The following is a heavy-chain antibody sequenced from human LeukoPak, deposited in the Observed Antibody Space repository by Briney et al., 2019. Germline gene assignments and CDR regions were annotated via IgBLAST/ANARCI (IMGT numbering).Heavy chain of an antibody. J-gene: IGHJ4*02. CDR2: IKQDGSEK. V-gene: IGHV3-7*05. CDR1: GFTFSSYW. CDR3: ARGVCSSTSCYEDY. D-gene: IGHD2-2*01. Sequence: GGSLRLSCVASGFTFSSYWMSWVRQAPGKGLEWVANIKQDGSEKYYVDSVKGRFTISRDNAKNSLYLQMNSLRAEDTAVYYCARGVCSSTSCYEDYWGQGTLVTVSS.